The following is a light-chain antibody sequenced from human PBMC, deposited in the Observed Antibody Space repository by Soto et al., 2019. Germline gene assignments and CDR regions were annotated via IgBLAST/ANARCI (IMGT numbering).Light chain of an antibody. CDR1: SSDVGTYNY. V-gene: IGLV2-11*01. J-gene: IGLJ1*01. Sequence: QSALTQPRSVSGSTGQSVTISCTGASSDVGTYNYVSWYQQHPGKAPKVVIYDVSQRPSGVPDRFSGSKSGNTASLSISGLQGEDEADYYCCSYAGRSAYFVFGTGTKLTV. CDR2: DVS. CDR3: CSYAGRSAYFV.